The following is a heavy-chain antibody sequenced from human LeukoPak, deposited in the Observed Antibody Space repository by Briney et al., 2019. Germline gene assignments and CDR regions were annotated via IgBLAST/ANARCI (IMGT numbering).Heavy chain of an antibody. CDR1: GFTFSSYG. D-gene: IGHD6-19*01. CDR2: ISGSGGST. Sequence: GGSLRLSCAASGFTFSSYGMSWVRQAPGKGLEWVSAISGSGGSTYYADSVKGRFTISRDNSKNTLYLQMNSLRAEDTAVYYCAKAAYSSGWYDYFDYWGQGTLVTVSS. CDR3: AKAAYSSGWYDYFDY. J-gene: IGHJ4*02. V-gene: IGHV3-23*01.